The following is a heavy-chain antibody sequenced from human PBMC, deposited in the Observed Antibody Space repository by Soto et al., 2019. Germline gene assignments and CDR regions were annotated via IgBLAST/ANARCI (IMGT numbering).Heavy chain of an antibody. CDR2: TYYRSKWYN. Sequence: QVQLQQSGPGLVKPSQTLSVTCVISGDSVSTYSAAWNWIRQSPSRGLEWLGRTYYRSKWYNDYAIAVKIRIGNNTDNTKNPVSLQLNSVTPEDTAVYYCARDRGTGTIYFDYWGQGTLVTVSS. CDR3: ARDRGTGTIYFDY. J-gene: IGHJ4*02. CDR1: GDSVSTYSAA. D-gene: IGHD1-7*01. V-gene: IGHV6-1*01.